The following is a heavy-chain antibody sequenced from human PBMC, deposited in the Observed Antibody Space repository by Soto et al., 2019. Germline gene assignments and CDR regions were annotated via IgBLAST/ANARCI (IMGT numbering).Heavy chain of an antibody. J-gene: IGHJ6*02. V-gene: IGHV1-2*04. D-gene: IGHD2-8*01. CDR1: GYSFTDYH. CDR2: INPKSGGT. CDR3: ARGDSTDCSNVVCSFFYNHDMDV. Sequence: ASVKVSCKASGYSFTDYHIHWVRQAPGKGLEWLGRINPKSGGTSTAQKFQGWVTMTTDTSISTASMELTRLTSDDTAIYYCARGDSTDCSNVVCSFFYNHDMDVWGQGTTVTVSS.